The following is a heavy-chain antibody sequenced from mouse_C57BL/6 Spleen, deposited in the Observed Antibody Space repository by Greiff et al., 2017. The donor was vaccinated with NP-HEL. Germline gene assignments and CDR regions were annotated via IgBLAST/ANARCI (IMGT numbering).Heavy chain of an antibody. CDR3: ARYYYGSSQPWYFDV. D-gene: IGHD1-1*01. V-gene: IGHV5-6*01. Sequence: EVNVVESGGDLVKPGGSLKLSCAASGFTFSSYGMSWVRQTPDKRLEWVATISSGGSYTYYPDSVKGRFTISRDNAKNTLYLQMSSLKSEDTAMYYCARYYYGSSQPWYFDVWGTGTTVTVSS. CDR2: ISSGGSYT. CDR1: GFTFSSYG. J-gene: IGHJ1*03.